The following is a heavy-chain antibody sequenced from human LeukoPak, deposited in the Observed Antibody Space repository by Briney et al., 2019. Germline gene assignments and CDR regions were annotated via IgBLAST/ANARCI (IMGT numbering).Heavy chain of an antibody. V-gene: IGHV4-38-2*02. CDR3: AGTIGSPPADFDY. CDR2: IHHSGST. Sequence: SETLSLTCTVSGYSISSGYYWGWIRQPPGKGLEWIGSIHHSGSTYYNPSLKSRVTISVDTSKNQFSLKLSSVTAADTAVYYCAGTIGSPPADFDYWGQGTLVTVSS. J-gene: IGHJ4*02. CDR1: GYSISSGYY. D-gene: IGHD3-10*01.